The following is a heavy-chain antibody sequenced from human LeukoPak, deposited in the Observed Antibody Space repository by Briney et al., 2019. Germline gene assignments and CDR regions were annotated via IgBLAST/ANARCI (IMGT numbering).Heavy chain of an antibody. CDR2: IYYSGST. CDR1: GGSISSYY. D-gene: IGHD5-18*01. CDR3: ARREQLWSFDY. V-gene: IGHV4-39*01. J-gene: IGHJ4*02. Sequence: SETLSLTCTVSGGSISSYYWGWIRQPPGKGLEWIGSIYYSGSTYYNPSLKSRVTISVDTSKNQFSLKLSSVTAADTAVYYCARREQLWSFDYWGQGTLVTVSS.